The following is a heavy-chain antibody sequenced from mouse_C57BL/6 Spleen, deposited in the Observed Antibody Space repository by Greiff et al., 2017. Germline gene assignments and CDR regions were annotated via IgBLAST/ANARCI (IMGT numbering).Heavy chain of an antibody. CDR3: TGGAYYSNLYYAMDY. D-gene: IGHD2-5*01. J-gene: IGHJ4*01. CDR1: GFTFSNYW. CDR2: IRLKSDNYAT. Sequence: LQQSGGGLVQPGGSMKLSCVASGFTFSNYWMNWVRQSPEKGLEWVAQIRLKSDNYATHYAEAVKGRFTISRDDSKSSVYLQMNNLRAEDTGIYYCTGGAYYSNLYYAMDYWGQGTSVTVSS. V-gene: IGHV6-3*01.